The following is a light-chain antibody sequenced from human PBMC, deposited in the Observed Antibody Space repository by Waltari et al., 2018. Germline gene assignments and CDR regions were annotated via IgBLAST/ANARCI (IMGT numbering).Light chain of an antibody. Sequence: QSALAQPRPVSGSPGQSVTVSCTGTSSYVCCSNYVSWYQQHPGKAPKLIIYDVSKRPSGVPVRFAGSKSGNTASLTISGLQAEDESDYFCCSYARSYVWVFGGGTKLTVL. CDR1: SSYVCCSNY. J-gene: IGLJ3*02. CDR3: CSYARSYVWV. CDR2: DVS. V-gene: IGLV2-11*01.